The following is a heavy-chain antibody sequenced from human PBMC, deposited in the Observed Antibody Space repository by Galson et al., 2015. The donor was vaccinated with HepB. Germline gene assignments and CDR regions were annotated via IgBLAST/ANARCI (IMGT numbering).Heavy chain of an antibody. CDR3: ATSPGRGY. V-gene: IGHV3-66*02. CDR1: GFTVSSNY. Sequence: SLRLSCAASGFTVSSNYMSWVRQAPGKGLEGVSVIYSGGTTYYADSVKGRFTTSRDNSKNTLYLQMNSLRAEDTAVYYCATSPGRGYWGQGTLVTVSP. CDR2: IYSGGTT. J-gene: IGHJ4*02.